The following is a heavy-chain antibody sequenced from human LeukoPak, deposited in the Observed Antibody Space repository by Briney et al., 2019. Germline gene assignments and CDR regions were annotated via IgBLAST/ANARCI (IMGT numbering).Heavy chain of an antibody. CDR3: ARQYSDILTGYHRGELYWYFDL. J-gene: IGHJ2*01. CDR1: GGSISRYY. D-gene: IGHD3-9*01. Sequence: SETLSLTCTVSGGSISRYYWSWIRQPAGKGLEWIGRIHTSGSTDYNPSLTSRVTMSLDTSKNQFSLKLSSVTAADTAVYYCARQYSDILTGYHRGELYWYFDLWGRGTLVTVSS. CDR2: IHTSGST. V-gene: IGHV4-4*07.